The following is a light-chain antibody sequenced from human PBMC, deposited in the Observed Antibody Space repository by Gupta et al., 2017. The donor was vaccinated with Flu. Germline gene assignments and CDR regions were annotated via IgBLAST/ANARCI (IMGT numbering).Light chain of an antibody. V-gene: IGKV3-20*01. J-gene: IGKJ1*01. CDR2: GAS. CDR1: NHIINDY. CDR3: QQYYSSPRT. Sequence: ENATTYSRRSNHIINDYLDWYQQTPGKAPRLLFYGASSRATGIPSTFSVSGSGTDFTLTISRLQPEDSAAYHCQQYYSSPRTFGQGTKVEIK.